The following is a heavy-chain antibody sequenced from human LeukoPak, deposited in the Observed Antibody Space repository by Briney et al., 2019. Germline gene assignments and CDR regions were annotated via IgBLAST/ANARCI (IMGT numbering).Heavy chain of an antibody. CDR1: GYTFTDYY. CDR2: ISPKTGVT. J-gene: IGHJ4*02. CDR3: ARDLAMYSPDLDY. Sequence: ASVKVSCKASGYTFTDYYLHWVRQAPGHGLEWMGWISPKTGVTKYAQNFQGRVNMTRDTSISTAYMEVSRLRSDDTAVFYCARDLAMYSPDLDYWGQGTLVTVSS. V-gene: IGHV1-2*02. D-gene: IGHD1-26*01.